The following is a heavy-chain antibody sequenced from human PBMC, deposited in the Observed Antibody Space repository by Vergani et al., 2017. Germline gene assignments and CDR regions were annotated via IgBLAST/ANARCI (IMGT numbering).Heavy chain of an antibody. CDR3: ARREGSGSYYSWFDP. D-gene: IGHD3-10*01. CDR2: IIPILGIA. J-gene: IGHJ5*02. CDR1: GGTFSSYT. V-gene: IGHV1-69*02. Sequence: QVQLVQSGAEVKKPGSSVKVSCKASGGTFSSYTISWVRQAPGQGLEWMGRIIPILGIANYAQKFQGRVTITADKSTSTAYMELSSLRSEDTAVYYCARREGSGSYYSWFDPWGQGTLVTVSS.